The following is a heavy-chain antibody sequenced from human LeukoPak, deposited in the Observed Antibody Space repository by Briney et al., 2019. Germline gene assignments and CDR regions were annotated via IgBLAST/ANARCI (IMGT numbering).Heavy chain of an antibody. Sequence: PGGSLRLSCAASGFTFDDYAMHWVRQAPGKGLEWVSGISWNSGSIGYADSVKGRFTISRDNAKNSLYLQMNSLRAEDTALYYCAKGVLSGSGPGAWGQGTLVTVSS. J-gene: IGHJ5*02. CDR2: ISWNSGSI. D-gene: IGHD3-10*01. CDR1: GFTFDDYA. V-gene: IGHV3-9*01. CDR3: AKGVLSGSGPGA.